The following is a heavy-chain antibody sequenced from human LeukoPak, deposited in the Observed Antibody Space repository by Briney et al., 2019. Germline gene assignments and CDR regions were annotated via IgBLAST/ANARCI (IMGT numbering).Heavy chain of an antibody. J-gene: IGHJ4*02. V-gene: IGHV4-59*01. Sequence: SETLSLTCTVSGGSISSYYWSWIRQPPGKGLEWIGYIYYSGSTNYNPSLKSRVTISVDTSKNQFSLKLSSVTAADTAVYYCTRGQWLPVFDFWGQGTLVTVSS. CDR3: TRGQWLPVFDF. CDR1: GGSISSYY. CDR2: IYYSGST. D-gene: IGHD3-22*01.